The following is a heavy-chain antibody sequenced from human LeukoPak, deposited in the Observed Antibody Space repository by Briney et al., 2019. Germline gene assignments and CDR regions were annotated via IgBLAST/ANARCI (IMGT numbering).Heavy chain of an antibody. D-gene: IGHD3-3*01. CDR2: INPSGGST. J-gene: IGHJ6*03. Sequence: ASVKVSCKASGYTFTSYGISWVRQAPGQGLEWMGIINPSGGSTSYAQKFQGRVTMTTDTSTSTAYMELRSLRSEDTAVYYCATGRGYYSYYMDVWGKGTTVTV. V-gene: IGHV1-18*01. CDR1: GYTFTSYG. CDR3: ATGRGYYSYYMDV.